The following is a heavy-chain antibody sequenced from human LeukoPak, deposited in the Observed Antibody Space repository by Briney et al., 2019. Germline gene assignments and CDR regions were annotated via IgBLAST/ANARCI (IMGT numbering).Heavy chain of an antibody. CDR1: GYSISSGYY. J-gene: IGHJ4*02. CDR3: AIAVVITPFDY. V-gene: IGHV4-38-2*01. D-gene: IGHD3-22*01. CDR2: IYHSGGS. Sequence: SETLSLTCAVSGYSISSGYYWGWIRQSPGTGLGWIGSIYHSGGSYYNPSLKSRVTISEDTSKNQFSLKLSSMSAADTAVYYCAIAVVITPFDYWGQGILVTVSS.